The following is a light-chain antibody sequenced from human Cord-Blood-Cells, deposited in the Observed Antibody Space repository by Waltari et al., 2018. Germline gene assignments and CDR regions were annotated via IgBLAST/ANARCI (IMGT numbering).Light chain of an antibody. CDR2: DVS. J-gene: IGLJ3*02. CDR1: SRDVGGYHY. CDR3: SSYTSSSTWV. V-gene: IGLV2-14*03. Sequence: QSALTQPASVSGSPGQSITISCTGTSRDVGGYHYVSWYQQHPGKAPKLMIYDVSNRPSGGSNRFSGSKSGNTASLTISGLQAEDEADYYCSSYTSSSTWVFGGGTKLTVL.